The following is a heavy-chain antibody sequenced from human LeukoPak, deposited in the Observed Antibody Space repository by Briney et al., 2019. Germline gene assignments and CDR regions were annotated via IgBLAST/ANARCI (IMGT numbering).Heavy chain of an antibody. CDR1: GFTFSNYG. D-gene: IGHD6-19*01. V-gene: IGHV3-48*02. Sequence: GGSLRLSCAASGFTFSNYGMNWVRQAPGKGLEWVSHITSSSGTMYYADSVEGRFTISRDNAKNSLYLQMNSLRDEDTAVYYCVTAAVAGTVYWGQGTLVTVSS. CDR3: VTAAVAGTVY. CDR2: ITSSSGTM. J-gene: IGHJ4*02.